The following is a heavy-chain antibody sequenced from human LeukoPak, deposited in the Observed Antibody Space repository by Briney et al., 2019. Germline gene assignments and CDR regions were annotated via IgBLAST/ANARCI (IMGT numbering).Heavy chain of an antibody. J-gene: IGHJ4*02. V-gene: IGHV4-39*07. CDR3: ARSVTAPYYCFDN. D-gene: IGHD2-21*02. CDR1: SGSISTSSYY. CDR2: IYYDGST. Sequence: SETLSLTCTVSSGSISTSSYYWGRIRQPPGKGLEWIGNIYYDGSTYYNPSLKSRVTISVDTSKNQFSLKLNSVTAADTAVYYCARSVTAPYYCFDNWGRGTLVTVSS.